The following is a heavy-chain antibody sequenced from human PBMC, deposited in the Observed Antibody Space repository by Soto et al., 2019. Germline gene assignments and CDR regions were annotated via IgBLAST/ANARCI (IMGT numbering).Heavy chain of an antibody. D-gene: IGHD2-2*01. Sequence: SETLALGCTVSCVCVNRGSYYWSGIRQTPGKGLEWIGYVYRSGIXXYSPSLKXXVTISLDTSKXRFSLXMRSVTAADTAVYYCASGTIYHSYGIDVWGQGTXVX. V-gene: IGHV4-61*01. J-gene: IGHJ6*02. CDR1: CVCVNRGSYY. CDR2: VYRSGIX. CDR3: ASGTIYHSYGIDV.